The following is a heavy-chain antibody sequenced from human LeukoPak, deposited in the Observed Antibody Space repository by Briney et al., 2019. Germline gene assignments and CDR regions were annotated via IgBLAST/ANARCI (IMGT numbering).Heavy chain of an antibody. J-gene: IGHJ4*02. CDR2: IYSGGST. V-gene: IGHV3-66*01. CDR3: ARFKTPGIAVAGTGGDYFDY. D-gene: IGHD6-19*01. CDR1: GFTVSSNY. Sequence: RGSLRLSCAASGFTVSSNYMSWVRQAPGKGLEWVSVIYSGGSTYYADSVKGRFTISRDNSKNTLYLQMNSLRAEDTAVYYCARFKTPGIAVAGTGGDYFDYWGQGTLVTVSS.